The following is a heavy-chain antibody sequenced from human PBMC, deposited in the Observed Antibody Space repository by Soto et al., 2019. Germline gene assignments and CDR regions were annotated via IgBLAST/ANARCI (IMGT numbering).Heavy chain of an antibody. Sequence: SETLSLTCAVYGGSFSGYYWSWIRQPPGKGLEWIGEINHSGSTNYNPSLKSRVTISVDTSKDQFSLKLSSVTAADTAVYYCATRVLLKEDDFWSGYYMGFDYWGQGTLVTVSS. V-gene: IGHV4-34*01. J-gene: IGHJ4*02. D-gene: IGHD3-3*01. CDR3: ATRVLLKEDDFWSGYYMGFDY. CDR2: INHSGST. CDR1: GGSFSGYY.